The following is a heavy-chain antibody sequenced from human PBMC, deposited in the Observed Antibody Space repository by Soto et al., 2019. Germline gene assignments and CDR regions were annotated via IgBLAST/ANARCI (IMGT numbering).Heavy chain of an antibody. CDR1: GFTFSRYA. J-gene: IGHJ5*02. CDR3: ARDGGHYTFDP. D-gene: IGHD3-22*01. V-gene: IGHV3-64*01. Sequence: EVQLVESGGGLVQPGGSLRLSCAASGFTFSRYAMHWVRQAPGKGLEYVSAISTNGDTTYYANSVKGRFTISRDNSNNTLYLHMGSLTTDDMAVYYCARDGGHYTFDPWGQGTLVTVSS. CDR2: ISTNGDTT.